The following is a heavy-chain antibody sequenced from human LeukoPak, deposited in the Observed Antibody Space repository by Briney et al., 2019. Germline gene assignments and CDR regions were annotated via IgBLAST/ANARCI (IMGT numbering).Heavy chain of an antibody. J-gene: IGHJ4*02. V-gene: IGHV4-59*01. CDR3: ARKYYYDSSGYYYFGY. CDR1: GGSISSYY. Sequence: ASETLSLTCTVSGGSISSYYWSWIRQPPGKGLEWIGYIYYSGSTNYNPSLKSRVTISVDTSKNQFSLKLSSVTAADTAVYYCARKYYYDSSGYYYFGYWGRGTLVTVSS. CDR2: IYYSGST. D-gene: IGHD3-22*01.